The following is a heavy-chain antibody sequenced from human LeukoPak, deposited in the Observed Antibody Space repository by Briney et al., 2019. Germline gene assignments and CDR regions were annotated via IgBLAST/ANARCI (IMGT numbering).Heavy chain of an antibody. D-gene: IGHD6-19*01. CDR2: IYYSGST. J-gene: IGHJ6*02. CDR1: GGSISSYY. V-gene: IGHV4-59*08. Sequence: SETLSLTCTVSGGSISSYYWSWIRQPPGKGLEWIGYIYYSGSTNYNPSLKSRVTISVDTSKNQFSLKLSSVTAADTAVYYCARQGESSGWYEYYYYYYGMDVWGQGTTVTVSS. CDR3: ARQGESSGWYEYYYYYYGMDV.